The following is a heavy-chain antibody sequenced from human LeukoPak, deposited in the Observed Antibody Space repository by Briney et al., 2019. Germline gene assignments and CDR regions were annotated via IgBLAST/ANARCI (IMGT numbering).Heavy chain of an antibody. D-gene: IGHD5-18*01. J-gene: IGHJ4*02. Sequence: ASVKVSCKASGYTFTSYYMHWVRQAPGQGLEWMGIINPSGGSTSYAQKFQGRVTMTRNTSISTAYMELSSLRSEDTAVYYCARVDTAISPVDYWGQGTLVTVSS. CDR2: INPSGGST. CDR3: ARVDTAISPVDY. CDR1: GYTFTSYY. V-gene: IGHV1-46*01.